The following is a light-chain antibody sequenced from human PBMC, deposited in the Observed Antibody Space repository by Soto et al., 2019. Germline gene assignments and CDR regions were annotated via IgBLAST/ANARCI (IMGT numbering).Light chain of an antibody. CDR3: QQSKSFPLT. CDR2: VAS. V-gene: IGKV1-12*01. J-gene: IGKJ4*01. CDR1: QDIGNW. Sequence: DIQMTQSPSSVSASVGDRLTISCRASQDIGNWLAWYQQQPGKAPKLLIYVASNLQSGVPSRFSGSGSGTDFTLTISSLQPADFATYFCQQSKSFPLTFGGGTKVDI.